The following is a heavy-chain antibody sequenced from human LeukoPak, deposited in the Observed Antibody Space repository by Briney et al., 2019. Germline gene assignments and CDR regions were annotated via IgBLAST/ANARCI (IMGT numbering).Heavy chain of an antibody. CDR3: ATDRHAPAAPFYYYYGMDV. J-gene: IGHJ6*02. Sequence: SETLSLTCTVSGGSISSYYWSWIRQPPGKGLEWIGYIYYSGSTNYNPSLKSRVTISVDTSKNQFSLKLSSVTAADTAVYYCATDRHAPAAPFYYYYGMDVWGQGTTVTVSS. V-gene: IGHV4-59*01. CDR2: IYYSGST. D-gene: IGHD2-2*01. CDR1: GGSISSYY.